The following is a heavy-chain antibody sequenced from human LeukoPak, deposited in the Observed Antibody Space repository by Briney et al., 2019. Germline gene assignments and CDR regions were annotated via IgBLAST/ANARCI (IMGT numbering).Heavy chain of an antibody. J-gene: IGHJ1*01. Sequence: GGSLRLSCAASAFTLDTFAMHWVRQASGKGLEWVSAISGSGGSTSYADSVKGRFTISRDNSKNTLYPQMNSLRAEDTAVYYCAKAPCIVVAARCGGYFQHWGQGTLVTVSS. CDR3: AKAPCIVVAARCGGYFQH. CDR1: AFTLDTFA. V-gene: IGHV3-23*01. CDR2: ISGSGGST. D-gene: IGHD6-19*01.